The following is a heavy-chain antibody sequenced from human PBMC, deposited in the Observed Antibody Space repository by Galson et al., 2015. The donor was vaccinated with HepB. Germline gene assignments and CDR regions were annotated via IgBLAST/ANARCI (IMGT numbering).Heavy chain of an antibody. V-gene: IGHV3-33*01. J-gene: IGHJ4*02. CDR2: IWYDGSNK. CDR3: ARDDDIVVVPAGVGYFDY. Sequence: SLRLSCAASGFTFSSYGMHWVRQAPGKGLEWVAVIWYDGSNKYYADSVKGRFTISRDNSKNTLYLQMNSLRAEDTAVYYCARDDDIVVVPAGVGYFDYWGQGTLVTVSS. CDR1: GFTFSSYG. D-gene: IGHD2-2*01.